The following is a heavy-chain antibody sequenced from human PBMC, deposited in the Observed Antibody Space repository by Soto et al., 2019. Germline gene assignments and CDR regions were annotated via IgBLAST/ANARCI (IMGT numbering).Heavy chain of an antibody. Sequence: QVQLQESGPGLVKPSETLSLTCTVSGGSISSYYWSWIRQPPGEGLEWIGNIYYSGSTNYNPSLKSRVTISVDTSKKPFSLKLSSVTAADTAVYYCARRYGYRFDYWGQGTLVTVSS. CDR1: GGSISSYY. CDR2: IYYSGST. CDR3: ARRYGYRFDY. J-gene: IGHJ4*02. V-gene: IGHV4-59*08. D-gene: IGHD1-1*01.